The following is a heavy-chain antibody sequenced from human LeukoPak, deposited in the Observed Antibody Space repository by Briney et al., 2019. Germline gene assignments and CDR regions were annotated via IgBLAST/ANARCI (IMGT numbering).Heavy chain of an antibody. CDR2: INYDWTST. D-gene: IGHD1-1*01. CDR1: GLTFNSHW. Sequence: GGSLRLSCAASGLTFNSHWMHWVRQAPGKGLVWVSRINYDWTSTDYADSVSVRFIIPRDNATNTISLQMNSLRPEDTALYYCARDGYNLTPLDYWGQGTLVTVSS. CDR3: ARDGYNLTPLDY. J-gene: IGHJ4*02. V-gene: IGHV3-74*01.